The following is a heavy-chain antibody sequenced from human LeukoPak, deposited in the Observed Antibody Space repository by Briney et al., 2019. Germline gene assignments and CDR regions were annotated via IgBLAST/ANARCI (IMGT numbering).Heavy chain of an antibody. CDR2: ISGSARVT. V-gene: IGHV3-23*01. J-gene: IGHJ4*02. CDR3: AKEPLSDSSGYYYEDDY. Sequence: GGSLRLSCAASGFTFSNYAITWVRQAPGKGLEWVSTISGSARVTYYADSVKGRFTISRDNSKNTLYLQMNSLRAEDTAVYYCAKEPLSDSSGYYYEDDYWGQGTLVTVSS. D-gene: IGHD3-22*01. CDR1: GFTFSNYA.